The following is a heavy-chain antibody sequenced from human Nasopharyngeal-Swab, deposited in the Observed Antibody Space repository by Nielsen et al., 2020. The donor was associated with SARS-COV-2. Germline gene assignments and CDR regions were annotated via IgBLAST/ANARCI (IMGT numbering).Heavy chain of an antibody. V-gene: IGHV3-21*01. CDR1: GFTFSSYS. CDR3: AGLRYYDFWSGYYPKDYYYYMDV. CDR2: ISSSSSYI. D-gene: IGHD3-3*01. Sequence: GESLKISCAASGFTFSSYSMNWVRQAPGKGLEWVSSISSSSSYIYYADSVKGRFTISRDNAKNSLYLQMNSLRAEDTAVYYCAGLRYYDFWSGYYPKDYYYYMDVWGKGTTVTVSS. J-gene: IGHJ6*03.